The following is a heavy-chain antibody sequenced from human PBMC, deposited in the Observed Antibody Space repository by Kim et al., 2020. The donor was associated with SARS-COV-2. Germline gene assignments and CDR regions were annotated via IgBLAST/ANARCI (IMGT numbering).Heavy chain of an antibody. J-gene: IGHJ3*02. Sequence: PPLKCRVTISVATAKNQFSLQLSSVTAADTAVYYCERGDDSSVRVGAFDIWGQGTMVTVSS. V-gene: IGHV4-59*09. D-gene: IGHD3-22*01. CDR3: ERGDDSSVRVGAFDI.